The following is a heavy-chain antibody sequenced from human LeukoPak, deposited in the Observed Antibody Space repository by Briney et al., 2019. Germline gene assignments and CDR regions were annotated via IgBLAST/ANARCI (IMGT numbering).Heavy chain of an antibody. J-gene: IGHJ4*02. Sequence: PGGSLRLSCAASGFTFSSYWMHWVRQVPGKGLVWVSRINSDGSSTSYADSVKGRFTISRDNAKNTLYVQMNSLRAEDTAVYYCAKDGGPIVVTYDYWGQGTLVTVSS. CDR1: GFTFSSYW. D-gene: IGHD4-23*01. CDR2: INSDGSST. CDR3: AKDGGPIVVTYDY. V-gene: IGHV3-74*01.